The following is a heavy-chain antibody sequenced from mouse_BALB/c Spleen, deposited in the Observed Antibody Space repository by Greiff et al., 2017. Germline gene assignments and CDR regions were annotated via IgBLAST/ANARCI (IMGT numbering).Heavy chain of an antibody. CDR3: ARSLHYSNYFDY. CDR2: IYPGDGDT. D-gene: IGHD2-5*01. V-gene: IGHV1-82*01. Sequence: VQLQQSGPELVMPGASVKISCKAPGYAYSSPWLNWVKQRPGQGLEWNGRIYPGDGDTNYNGKFKGKATLTADKSSSTAYMQLSSLTSVDSAVYFCARSLHYSNYFDYWGQGTTLTVSS. J-gene: IGHJ2*01. CDR1: GYAYSSPW.